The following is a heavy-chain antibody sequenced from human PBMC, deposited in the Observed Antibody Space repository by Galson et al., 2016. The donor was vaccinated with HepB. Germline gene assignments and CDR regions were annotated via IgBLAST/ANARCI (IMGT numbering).Heavy chain of an antibody. CDR2: SNAGSGNT. V-gene: IGHV1-3*02. Sequence: SVKVSCKASRYTFTNYAIHWVRQAPGQRLEWMGWSNAGSGNTQYSQDFQGRVSITRDQSATIAYMELSSLTSADTAVYYCATAGSLTHYYGLDVWGQGTTVTVSS. CDR3: ATAGSLTHYYGLDV. CDR1: RYTFTNYA. D-gene: IGHD3-10*01. J-gene: IGHJ6*02.